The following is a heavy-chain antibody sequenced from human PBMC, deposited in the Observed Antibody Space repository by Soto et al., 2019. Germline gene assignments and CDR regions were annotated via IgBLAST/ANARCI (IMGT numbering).Heavy chain of an antibody. V-gene: IGHV3-23*01. J-gene: IGHJ4*02. D-gene: IGHD6-13*01. CDR3: AKCLTGRSSWYLGGGWQEGVLYYFDY. CDR2: ISGSGGST. Sequence: EVQLLESGGGLVQPGGSLRLSCAASGFTFSSYAMSWVRQAPGKGLEWVSAISGSGGSTYYADSVKGRFTISRDNSKNTLYLQMNSLRAEDTAVYYCAKCLTGRSSWYLGGGWQEGVLYYFDYWGQGTLVTVSS. CDR1: GFTFSSYA.